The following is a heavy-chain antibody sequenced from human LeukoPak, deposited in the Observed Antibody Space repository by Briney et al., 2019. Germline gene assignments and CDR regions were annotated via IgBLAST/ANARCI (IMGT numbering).Heavy chain of an antibody. D-gene: IGHD4-17*01. V-gene: IGHV4-34*01. CDR1: DGSFSGYY. CDR2: INHSGST. J-gene: IGHJ5*02. Sequence: SETLSLTCAVYDGSFSGYYWSWIRQPPAKGLEWIGEINHSGSTKYNPSLKSRVIMSIDTSKNQFSLQLNSLTPEDTAVYYCAREFYGDYNPHWFDPWGQGTLVTVSS. CDR3: AREFYGDYNPHWFDP.